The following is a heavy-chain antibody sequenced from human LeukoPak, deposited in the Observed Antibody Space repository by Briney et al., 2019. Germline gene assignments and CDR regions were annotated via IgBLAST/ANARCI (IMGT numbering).Heavy chain of an antibody. V-gene: IGHV3-23*01. CDR2: IFPSGGEI. CDR1: GFTFSTFA. D-gene: IGHD2-8*02. CDR3: ATYRQVLLPFES. Sequence: GGSLSLSCAAPGFTFSTFAMIWVRQPPGKGLEWVSSIFPSGGEIHYADSVRGRFTISRDKSKTTLSLQKNSLRAEDTAIYYCATYRQVLLPFESWGQGNLVTVSS. J-gene: IGHJ4*02.